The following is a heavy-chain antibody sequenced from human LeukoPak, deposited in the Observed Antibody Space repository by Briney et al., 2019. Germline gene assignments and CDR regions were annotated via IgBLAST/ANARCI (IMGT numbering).Heavy chain of an antibody. J-gene: IGHJ6*02. D-gene: IGHD6-19*01. CDR2: IYSGGST. V-gene: IGHV3-53*01. Sequence: GGSLRLSCAASGFTVSSNYMSWVRQAPGKGLEWVSVIYSGGSTYYADSVKGRFTISRDNSKNTLYLQMNSLRAEDTAVYYCAAYQGGWYYYYGMDVWGQGTTVTVSS. CDR1: GFTVSSNY. CDR3: AAYQGGWYYYYGMDV.